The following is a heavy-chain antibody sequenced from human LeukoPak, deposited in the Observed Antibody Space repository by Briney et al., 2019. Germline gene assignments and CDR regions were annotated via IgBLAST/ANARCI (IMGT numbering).Heavy chain of an antibody. CDR3: ARLYCSSTSCFDI. Sequence: PSETLSLTCTVSGGSIRSYYWSWIRQPPGKGLEWIGYIYYSGSTNYNPSPKSRVTISVETSKNQFSLKLSSVTAADTAVYYCARLYCSSTSCFDIWGQGTMVTVSS. J-gene: IGHJ3*02. V-gene: IGHV4-59*01. CDR2: IYYSGST. D-gene: IGHD2-2*01. CDR1: GGSIRSYY.